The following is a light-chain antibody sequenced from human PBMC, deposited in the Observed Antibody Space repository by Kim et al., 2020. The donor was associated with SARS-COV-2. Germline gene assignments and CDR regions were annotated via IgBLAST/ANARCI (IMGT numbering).Light chain of an antibody. CDR2: AVS. J-gene: IGLJ3*02. Sequence: GPLFPRSCAGARGAVGGHNYVSRNQQHPGTAPKLMVYAVSKRPSGVSNRCSGSKSGNTASLTISGLQAEDEADYYCTSYTSSITWVFGGGTKLTVL. CDR1: RGAVGGHNY. V-gene: IGLV2-14*04. CDR3: TSYTSSITWV.